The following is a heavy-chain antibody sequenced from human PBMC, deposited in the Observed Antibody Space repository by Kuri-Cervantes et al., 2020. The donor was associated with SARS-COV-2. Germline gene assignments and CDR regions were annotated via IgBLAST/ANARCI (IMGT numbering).Heavy chain of an antibody. CDR2: IYYSGST. CDR1: GGSISSHY. V-gene: IGHV4-59*08. J-gene: IGHJ4*02. CDR3: ARTSHYDQYFDY. D-gene: IGHD4-11*01. Sequence: SETLALTCTASGGSISSHYWSWIQQPPGKGLEWIGYIYYSGSTNYNPSLKSRVTLSVDTSKKQFSLKLSSVTPADTAVYYCARTSHYDQYFDYWGQGTLVTVSS.